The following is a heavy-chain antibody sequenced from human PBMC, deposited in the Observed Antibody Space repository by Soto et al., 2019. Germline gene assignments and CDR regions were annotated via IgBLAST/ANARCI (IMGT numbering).Heavy chain of an antibody. Sequence: SVKVSFKASGYTFGNKDISWVRQATGQGLEWMGWMNPNSGNTGYAQKFQGRVSMTRNTSITTAYLELSSLRSDDTAIYYCARMATSGTLNWFDPWGQGTLVTVYS. V-gene: IGHV1-8*01. CDR3: ARMATSGTLNWFDP. CDR2: MNPNSGNT. J-gene: IGHJ5*02. CDR1: GYTFGNKD.